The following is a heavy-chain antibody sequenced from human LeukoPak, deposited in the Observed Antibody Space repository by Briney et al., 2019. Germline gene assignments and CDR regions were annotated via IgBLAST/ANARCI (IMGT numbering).Heavy chain of an antibody. J-gene: IGHJ5*02. CDR3: ARVSSGVTGWFDP. Sequence: SETLSLTCTVSGGSISSSSYYWGWIRQPPGKGLEWIGSIYYSGSTYYNPSLKSRVTISVDTSKNQFSLKLSSVTAADTAVYYCARVSSGVTGWFDPWGQGTLVTVSS. D-gene: IGHD6-19*01. V-gene: IGHV4-39*07. CDR2: IYYSGST. CDR1: GGSISSSSYY.